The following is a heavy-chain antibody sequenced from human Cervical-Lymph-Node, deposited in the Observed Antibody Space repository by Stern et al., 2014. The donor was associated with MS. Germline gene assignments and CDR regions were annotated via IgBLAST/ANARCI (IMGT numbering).Heavy chain of an antibody. Sequence: QVQLVQSGAEVKKPGASVKVSCKASGYTFTSYYMHWVRQAPGQGLEWMGIINPSGGSTSYAQKFQGRVTMTRDTSTSTIYMELSSLRSEDTAVYYCARVGWELLDAFDIWGQGTMVTVSS. CDR2: INPSGGST. J-gene: IGHJ3*02. V-gene: IGHV1-46*01. CDR1: GYTFTSYY. CDR3: ARVGWELLDAFDI. D-gene: IGHD1-26*01.